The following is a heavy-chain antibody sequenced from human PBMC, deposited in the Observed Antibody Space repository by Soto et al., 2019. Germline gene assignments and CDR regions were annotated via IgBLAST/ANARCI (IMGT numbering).Heavy chain of an antibody. D-gene: IGHD3-22*01. CDR3: AKGPLYYYDSSGYYSAY. V-gene: IGHV3-23*01. Sequence: PGGSVRLSCAASGFTFSSYAMSWVRQAPGKGLEWVSAISGSGGSTYYADSVKGRFTISRDNSKNTLYLQMNSLRAEDTAVYYCAKGPLYYYDSSGYYSAYWGQGTLVTVSS. J-gene: IGHJ4*02. CDR1: GFTFSSYA. CDR2: ISGSGGST.